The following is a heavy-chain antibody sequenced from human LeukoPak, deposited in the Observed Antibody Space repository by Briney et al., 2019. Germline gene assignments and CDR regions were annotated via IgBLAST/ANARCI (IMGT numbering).Heavy chain of an antibody. CDR3: AREPYCSGGSCYEGWFDP. CDR1: GGSISSYY. CDR2: IYYSGSI. D-gene: IGHD2-15*01. V-gene: IGHV4-59*01. Sequence: SETLSLTCTVSGGSISSYYWSWIRQPPGKGLEWIGYIYYSGSINYNPSLKSRVTISVDTSKNQFSLKLSSVTAADTAVYYCAREPYCSGGSCYEGWFDPWGQGTLVTVSS. J-gene: IGHJ5*02.